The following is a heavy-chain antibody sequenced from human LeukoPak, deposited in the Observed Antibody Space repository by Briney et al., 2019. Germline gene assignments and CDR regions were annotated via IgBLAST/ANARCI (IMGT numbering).Heavy chain of an antibody. Sequence: SETLSLTCTVSGGSISSYYWSWIRQPPGKGLEWIRYIYYSRSPNYNPSLKSRVNISVDTSNNQFSLKLSSVTAADTAVYYCAREGGPYRPLDYSGQGALVTVSS. CDR1: GGSISSYY. J-gene: IGHJ4*02. CDR2: IYYSRSP. CDR3: AREGGPYRPLDY. V-gene: IGHV4-59*12.